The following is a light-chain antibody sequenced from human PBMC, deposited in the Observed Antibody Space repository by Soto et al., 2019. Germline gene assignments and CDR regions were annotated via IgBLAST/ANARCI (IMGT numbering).Light chain of an antibody. Sequence: EIVLTQSPGTLSLSPGERATLSCRASQSVSSSYLAWYQQKPGQAPRLLIYGASSRATGTPDRFSGSGSGTDFTPTISSLEPEDFAVYYCQQYGSSPSGTFGQGTKLEIK. CDR1: QSVSSSY. J-gene: IGKJ2*01. CDR2: GAS. V-gene: IGKV3-20*01. CDR3: QQYGSSPSGT.